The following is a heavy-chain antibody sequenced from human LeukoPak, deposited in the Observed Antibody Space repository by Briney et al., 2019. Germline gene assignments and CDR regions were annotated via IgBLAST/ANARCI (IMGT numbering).Heavy chain of an antibody. V-gene: IGHV1-69*05. D-gene: IGHD1-1*01. CDR2: IIPIFGTA. J-gene: IGHJ4*02. Sequence: ASVKVSCKASGGTFSSNAISWVRQAPGQGLEWMGGIIPIFGTANYAQKFQGRVTITTDESTSTAYMELSSLSSEDTAVYYCARGPELERFDYWGQGTLVTVSS. CDR1: GGTFSSNA. CDR3: ARGPELERFDY.